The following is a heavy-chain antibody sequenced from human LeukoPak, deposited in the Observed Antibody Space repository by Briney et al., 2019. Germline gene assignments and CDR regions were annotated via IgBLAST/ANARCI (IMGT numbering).Heavy chain of an antibody. D-gene: IGHD1-7*01. CDR2: IWYTGST. CDR3: ARDLGNYNWNYGWFDP. Sequence: SETLSLTCTVSGVSISSSSHYWGWIRQPPGKGLEWIGSIWYTGSTYYNPSLKSRLTISVDTSKNQFSLKLTSVTAADMAVYYCARDLGNYNWNYGWFDPWGQGTLVTVSS. V-gene: IGHV4-39*07. CDR1: GVSISSSSHY. J-gene: IGHJ5*02.